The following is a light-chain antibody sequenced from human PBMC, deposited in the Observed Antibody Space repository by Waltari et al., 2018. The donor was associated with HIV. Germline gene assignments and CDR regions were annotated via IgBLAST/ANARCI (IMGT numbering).Light chain of an antibody. V-gene: IGLV2-23*02. Sequence: QSALTQPASVSGSPGQSITISCTGTSSDVGSHNLVSWYQQHPGKAPKLMIYGVSQRPSGVSTRFSGSKSGNTASLTISGLQAEDEGDYYCCSYAGSLWVFGGGTTLTVV. CDR3: CSYAGSLWV. CDR2: GVS. CDR1: SSDVGSHNL. J-gene: IGLJ3*02.